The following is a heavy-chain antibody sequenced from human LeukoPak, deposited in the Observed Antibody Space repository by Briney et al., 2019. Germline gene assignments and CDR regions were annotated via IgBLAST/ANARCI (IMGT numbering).Heavy chain of an antibody. Sequence: ASVKVSCKASGYTFTSYDINWVRQATGQGLEWMGWMNPNSGNTGYAQKFQGRVTMTRNTSISTAYMELSSLRSEDTAVYYCARATYDSTGVDYWGLGTLVTVSS. CDR1: GYTFTSYD. D-gene: IGHD3-22*01. J-gene: IGHJ4*02. CDR3: ARATYDSTGVDY. V-gene: IGHV1-8*01. CDR2: MNPNSGNT.